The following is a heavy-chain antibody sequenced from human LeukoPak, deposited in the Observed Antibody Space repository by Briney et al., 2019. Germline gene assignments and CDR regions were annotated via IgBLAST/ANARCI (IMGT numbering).Heavy chain of an antibody. CDR2: IYYSGNT. D-gene: IGHD3-10*01. J-gene: IGHJ4*02. Sequence: PSETLSLTCTVSGGSISSADYYWSWIRQPPGKGLEWIGYIYYSGNTYYNPSLKSRVTVSVGTSKNQFSLKLSSVTAADTAVYYCARGGPGMVRGVHDYWGQGTLVTVSS. CDR3: ARGGPGMVRGVHDY. V-gene: IGHV4-30-4*01. CDR1: GGSISSADYY.